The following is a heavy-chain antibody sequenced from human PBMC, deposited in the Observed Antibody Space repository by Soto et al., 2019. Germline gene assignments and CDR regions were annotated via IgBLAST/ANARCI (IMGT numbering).Heavy chain of an antibody. J-gene: IGHJ5*02. V-gene: IGHV1-18*01. CDR1: GYTFTSYG. Sequence: AGVKVTCKSSGYTFTSYGITWVRQAPGKGLEWMGWISAYNGNTNYAQKLQGRGTMTTDTATSTAYMELRRLRLNDKAVYLCSRPYHYDGRGLNWFDPWGQGTRVTVSS. CDR2: ISAYNGNT. CDR3: SRPYHYDGRGLNWFDP. D-gene: IGHD3-10*02.